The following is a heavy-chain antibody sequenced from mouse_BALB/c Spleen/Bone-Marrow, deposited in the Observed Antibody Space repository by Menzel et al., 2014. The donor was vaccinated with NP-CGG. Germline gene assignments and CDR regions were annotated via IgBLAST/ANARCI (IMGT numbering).Heavy chain of an antibody. Sequence: VQLQQSGAELVKPGASVKLSCTASGFNIKDTYMHWVKQRPEQGLEWIGRIDLANGNTKYDPKFQDKATITADTSSNTAYLQLSSLTSEDTAVYYCARWEYYAMDYWGQGTSVTVSS. CDR2: IDLANGNT. V-gene: IGHV14-3*02. J-gene: IGHJ4*01. CDR1: GFNIKDTY. D-gene: IGHD4-1*01. CDR3: ARWEYYAMDY.